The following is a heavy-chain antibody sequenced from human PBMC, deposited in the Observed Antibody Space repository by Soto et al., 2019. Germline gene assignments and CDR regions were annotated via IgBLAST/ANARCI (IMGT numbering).Heavy chain of an antibody. CDR1: GGSISSGGYY. D-gene: IGHD6-19*01. Sequence: SETLSLTCTVSGGSISSGGYYWSWIRQHPGKGLEWIGNIYHSGSTYYNPSLKSRVTISVDTSKNQFSLKLSSVTAADTAVYYCARSKQWLVAVQSTDDAFDIWGQGTMVTVSS. V-gene: IGHV4-31*03. CDR3: ARSKQWLVAVQSTDDAFDI. J-gene: IGHJ3*02. CDR2: IYHSGST.